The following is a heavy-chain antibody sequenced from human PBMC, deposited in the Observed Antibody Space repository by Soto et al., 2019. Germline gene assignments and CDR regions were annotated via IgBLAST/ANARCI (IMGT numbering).Heavy chain of an antibody. V-gene: IGHV3-74*01. Sequence: GGSLRLSCAASGFTFSPYWIHWVRQAPGKGLVWVSHIKNDGSSTYADSVKGRFTISRDNAKNTVYLQMNSLRAEDTAVYYCGRDHYYTMDVWGQGTTVTVSS. CDR2: IKNDGSST. CDR3: GRDHYYTMDV. CDR1: GFTFSPYW. J-gene: IGHJ6*02.